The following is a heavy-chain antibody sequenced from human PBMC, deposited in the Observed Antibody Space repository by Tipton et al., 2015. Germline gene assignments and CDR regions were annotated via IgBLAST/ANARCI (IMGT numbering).Heavy chain of an antibody. CDR3: ARQIAAAARDWFDP. Sequence: TLSLTCTVSGGSISSNDYYWGWIRQPPGKGLEWIGNIYFGGSTYYNPSLKSRVTISVDTSRNQFSLKLSSVTPADTTVYYCARQIAAAARDWFDPWGQGTLVTVSS. V-gene: IGHV4-39*01. CDR1: GGSISSNDYY. J-gene: IGHJ5*02. D-gene: IGHD6-13*01. CDR2: IYFGGST.